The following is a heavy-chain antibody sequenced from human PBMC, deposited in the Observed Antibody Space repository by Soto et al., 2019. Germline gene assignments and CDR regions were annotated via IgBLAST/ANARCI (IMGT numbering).Heavy chain of an antibody. CDR1: GGSITNYY. J-gene: IGHJ6*02. D-gene: IGHD3-10*01. Sequence: QVQLQESGPGLVKPSETLSLTCTVSGGSITNYYCSWFRRPPGNGLEWIGYIQYNGYSASNLPLKGRVTMSMEPSKPQFSLMVESVTATDTAVYYCARHGFGPLHGLVDVWGQGTTVIVSS. V-gene: IGHV4-59*08. CDR2: IQYNGYS. CDR3: ARHGFGPLHGLVDV.